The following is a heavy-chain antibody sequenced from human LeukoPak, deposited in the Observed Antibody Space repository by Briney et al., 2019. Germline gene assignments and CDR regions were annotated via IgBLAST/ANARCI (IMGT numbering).Heavy chain of an antibody. D-gene: IGHD2-2*02. Sequence: GASVKVSCKASGYTFTGYYMHWVRQAPGQGLEWMGWINPNSGGTNYAQKFQGRVTMTRDTSISTAYMEQSRLRSDDTAVYYCARNRRGIVVVPAAIGNWFDPWGQGTLVTVSS. J-gene: IGHJ5*02. V-gene: IGHV1-2*02. CDR1: GYTFTGYY. CDR2: INPNSGGT. CDR3: ARNRRGIVVVPAAIGNWFDP.